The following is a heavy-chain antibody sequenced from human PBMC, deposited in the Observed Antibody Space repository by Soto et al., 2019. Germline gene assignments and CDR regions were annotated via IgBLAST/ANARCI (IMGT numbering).Heavy chain of an antibody. V-gene: IGHV1-8*01. CDR1: GYTFTSYD. CDR3: ARGTPGLRFLEWLFDY. CDR2: MNPNSGNT. J-gene: IGHJ4*02. Sequence: ASVKVSCTASGYTFTSYDINWVRQATGQGLEWMGWMNPNSGNTGYAQKFQGRVTMTRNTSISTAYMELSSLRSEDTAVYYCARGTPGLRFLEWLFDYWGQGTLVTVSS. D-gene: IGHD3-3*01.